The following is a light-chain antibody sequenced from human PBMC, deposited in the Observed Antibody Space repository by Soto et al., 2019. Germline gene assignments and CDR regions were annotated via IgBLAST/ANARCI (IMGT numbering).Light chain of an antibody. CDR3: LQHNSDPRT. V-gene: IGKV1-5*03. CDR2: KAS. CDR1: QTISSW. J-gene: IGKJ1*01. Sequence: DIQMTQSPSTLSGSVGDRVTITCRASQTISSWLAWYQQKPGKAPKLLIYKASTLKSGVPSRFSVSGSGTEFTLTISSLQPEDFATYYCLQHNSDPRTFGQGTKVDIK.